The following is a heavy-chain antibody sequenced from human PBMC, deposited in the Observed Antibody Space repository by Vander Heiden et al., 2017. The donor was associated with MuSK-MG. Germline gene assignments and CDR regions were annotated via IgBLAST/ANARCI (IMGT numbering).Heavy chain of an antibody. V-gene: IGHV1-69*04. CDR2: IIPILGIA. J-gene: IGHJ5*02. D-gene: IGHD3-10*01. CDR3: ARGPKYVGGFDP. Sequence: QVQLVQSGAEVKKPGSSVKVSCKASGGTFSSYAISWVRQAPGQGLEWMGRIIPILGIANYAQKFQGRVTITADKSTSTAYMELSSLRSEDTAVYYCARGPKYVGGFDPWGQGTLVTVSS. CDR1: GGTFSSYA.